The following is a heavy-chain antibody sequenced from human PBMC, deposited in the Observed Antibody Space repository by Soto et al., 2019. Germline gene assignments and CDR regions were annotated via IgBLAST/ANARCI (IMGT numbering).Heavy chain of an antibody. CDR2: IYYSGST. CDR1: GGSISSSSYY. V-gene: IGHV4-39*01. Sequence: SETLSLTCTVSGGSISSSSYYWGWIRQPPGKGLEWIGSIYYSGSTYYNPSLKSRVTISVDTSKNQFSLKLSSVTAADTAVYYCVPSNWFDPWGQGTLVTVAS. CDR3: VPSNWFDP. J-gene: IGHJ5*02.